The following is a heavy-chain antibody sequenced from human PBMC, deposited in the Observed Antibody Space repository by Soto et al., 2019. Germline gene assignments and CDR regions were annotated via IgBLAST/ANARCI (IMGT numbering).Heavy chain of an antibody. CDR3: SRALLVVVAATPNPVDY. Sequence: SVEVSCKXSGGTFSSYAISWVRQAPGQGLEWMGGIIPIFGTANYARKFQGRVTITADESTSTAYMELSSLRSEDTAVYYCSRALLVVVAATPNPVDYWGQGTLVTVSS. D-gene: IGHD2-15*01. CDR1: GGTFSSYA. V-gene: IGHV1-69*13. CDR2: IIPIFGTA. J-gene: IGHJ4*02.